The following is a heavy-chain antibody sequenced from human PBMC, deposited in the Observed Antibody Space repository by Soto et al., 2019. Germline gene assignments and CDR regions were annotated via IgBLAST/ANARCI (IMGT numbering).Heavy chain of an antibody. CDR1: GFTFSNAW. CDR3: TTDRFYYDSSGYYYFDY. J-gene: IGHJ4*02. V-gene: IGHV3-15*01. CDR2: IKSKTDGGTT. Sequence: GGSLRLSCAASGFTFSNAWMSWVRQAPGKGLEWVGRIKSKTDGGTTDSAAPVKGRFTISRDDSKNTLYLQMNSLKTEDTAVYYCTTDRFYYDSSGYYYFDYWGQGTLVTVSS. D-gene: IGHD3-22*01.